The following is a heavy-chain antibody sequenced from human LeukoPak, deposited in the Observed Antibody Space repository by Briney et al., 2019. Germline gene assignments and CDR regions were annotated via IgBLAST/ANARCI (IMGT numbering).Heavy chain of an antibody. J-gene: IGHJ3*02. CDR2: IIPIFGTA. CDR1: GYTFTSYG. Sequence: SVKVSCKASGYTFTSYGISWVRQAPGQGLEWMGGIIPIFGTANYAQKFQGRVTITTDESTSTAYMELSSLRSEDTAVYYCARGRITMIVVDAFDIWGQGTMVTVSS. V-gene: IGHV1-69*05. CDR3: ARGRITMIVVDAFDI. D-gene: IGHD3-22*01.